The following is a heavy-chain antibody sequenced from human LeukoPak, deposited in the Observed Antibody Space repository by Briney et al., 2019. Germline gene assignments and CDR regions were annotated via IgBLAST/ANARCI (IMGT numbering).Heavy chain of an antibody. CDR3: AGAYSSSWYPPNYYYYGMDV. V-gene: IGHV1-69*04. J-gene: IGHJ6*02. D-gene: IGHD6-13*01. CDR2: IIPILGIA. Sequence: ASVKVSCKASGGTFSSYAISWVRQAPGQGLEWMGRIIPILGIANYAQKFQGRVTITADKSTSTAYMELSRLRSDDTAVYYCAGAYSSSWYPPNYYYYGMDVWGQGTTVTVSS. CDR1: GGTFSSYA.